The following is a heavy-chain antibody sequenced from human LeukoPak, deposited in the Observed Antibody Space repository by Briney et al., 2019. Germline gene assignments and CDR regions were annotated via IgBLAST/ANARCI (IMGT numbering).Heavy chain of an antibody. D-gene: IGHD3-10*01. CDR3: ARRYFVSGSYYTDY. CDR2: INPNSGGT. J-gene: IGHJ4*02. Sequence: ASVKVSCKAAGYTFTGYYMHWVRQAPGQGLEWMGWINPNSGGTNYAQKFQGRVTMTSDTSITTAYMELSRLRSDDTAVYYCARRYFVSGSYYTDYWGQGTLVTVSS. V-gene: IGHV1-2*02. CDR1: GYTFTGYY.